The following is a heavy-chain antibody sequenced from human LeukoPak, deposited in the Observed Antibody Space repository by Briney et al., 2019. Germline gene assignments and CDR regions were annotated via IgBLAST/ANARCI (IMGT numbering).Heavy chain of an antibody. CDR3: ASQDYYGSGSYLGALDS. Sequence: SVKVSCKASGGTFSSYAISWVRQAPGQGLEWMGGIIPIFGTANYAQKFQGRVTITADKSTSTAYMELSSLRSEDTAVYYCASQDYYGSGSYLGALDSWGQGTLVTASS. V-gene: IGHV1-69*06. CDR2: IIPIFGTA. D-gene: IGHD3-10*01. J-gene: IGHJ4*02. CDR1: GGTFSSYA.